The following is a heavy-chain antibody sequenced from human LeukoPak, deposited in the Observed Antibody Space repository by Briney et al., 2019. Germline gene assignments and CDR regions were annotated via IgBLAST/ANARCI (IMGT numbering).Heavy chain of an antibody. D-gene: IGHD6-13*01. V-gene: IGHV4-30-4*01. CDR1: GGSISSGDYY. CDR2: IYYSGST. CDR3: ARSFQTGIAAAGGMGY. J-gene: IGHJ4*02. Sequence: PSETLSLTCTVSGGSISSGDYYWSWIRQPPGKGLEWIGYIYYSGSTYCNPSLKSRVTISVDTSKNQFSLKLSSVTAADTAVYYCARSFQTGIAAAGGMGYWGQGTLVTVSS.